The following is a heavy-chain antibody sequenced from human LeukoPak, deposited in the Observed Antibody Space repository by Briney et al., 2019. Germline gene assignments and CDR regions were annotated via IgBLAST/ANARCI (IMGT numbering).Heavy chain of an antibody. CDR2: INPNSGGT. V-gene: IGHV1-2*02. CDR3: ASNQYSSGWYDWYYYYYYMDV. D-gene: IGHD6-19*01. J-gene: IGHJ6*03. CDR1: GYTFTVYY. Sequence: ASVKVSCKASGYTFTVYYMHWVRQAPGPGLEWMGWINPNSGGTNYAQKFQGRVTMTRDTSISTAYMELSRLRSDDTAVYYCASNQYSSGWYDWYYYYYYMDVWGKGTTVTLSS.